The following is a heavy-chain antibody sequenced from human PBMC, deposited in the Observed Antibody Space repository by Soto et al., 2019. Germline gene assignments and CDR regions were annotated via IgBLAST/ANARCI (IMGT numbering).Heavy chain of an antibody. Sequence: EVQLLESGGGLVQPGGSLRLSCAASGFTFSSYAMSWVRQAPGKGLEWVSAISGSGGSTYYADSVKGRFTISRDNSNNTLYLQMNSLRAEDTAVYYCAKAQTYYDILTGYYDYYYYYGMDVWGQGTTVTVSS. CDR1: GFTFSSYA. D-gene: IGHD3-9*01. V-gene: IGHV3-23*01. CDR3: AKAQTYYDILTGYYDYYYYYGMDV. CDR2: ISGSGGST. J-gene: IGHJ6*02.